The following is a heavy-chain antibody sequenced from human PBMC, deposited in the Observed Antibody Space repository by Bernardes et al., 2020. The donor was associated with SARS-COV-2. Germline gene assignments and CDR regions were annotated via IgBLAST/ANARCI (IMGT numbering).Heavy chain of an antibody. Sequence: GALRLSCAASGFTFSDYYMSWIRQAPGKGLEWVSYISSSGSTIYYADSVKGRFTISRDNAKNSLYLQMNSLRAEDTAVYYCARFEYCTNGVCYTLGNYYYYGMDVWGQGTTVTVSS. V-gene: IGHV3-11*01. D-gene: IGHD2-8*01. CDR1: GFTFSDYY. CDR3: ARFEYCTNGVCYTLGNYYYYGMDV. J-gene: IGHJ6*02. CDR2: ISSSGSTI.